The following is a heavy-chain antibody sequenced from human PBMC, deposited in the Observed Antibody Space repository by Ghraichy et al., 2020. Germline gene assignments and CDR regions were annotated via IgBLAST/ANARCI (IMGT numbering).Heavy chain of an antibody. D-gene: IGHD1-26*01. CDR1: GDSVSSNSAA. CDR3: ARVGTLVVGATSSGFDY. V-gene: IGHV6-1*01. Sequence: SQTLSLTCAISGDSVSSNSAAWNWIRQSPSRGIEWLGRTYYRSKWYNDYAVSVKSRITINPDTSKNQFSLQLNSVTPEDTAVYYCARVGTLVVGATSSGFDYWGQGTLVTVSS. J-gene: IGHJ4*02. CDR2: TYYRSKWYN.